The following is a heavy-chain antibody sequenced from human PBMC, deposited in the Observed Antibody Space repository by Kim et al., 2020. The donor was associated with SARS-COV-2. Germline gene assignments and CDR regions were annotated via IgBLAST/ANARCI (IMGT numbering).Heavy chain of an antibody. J-gene: IGHJ4*02. V-gene: IGHV4-39*01. Sequence: STYYNPSLKSRGTISVDTSKNQFSLKLSSVTAADTAVYYCARLLRASFGYWGQGTLVTVSS. CDR2: ST. D-gene: IGHD3-3*01. CDR3: ARLLRASFGY.